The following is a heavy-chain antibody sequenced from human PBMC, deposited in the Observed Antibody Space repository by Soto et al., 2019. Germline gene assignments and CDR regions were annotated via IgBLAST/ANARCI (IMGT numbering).Heavy chain of an antibody. CDR2: IIPIFGTA. CDR3: ARGRRYCSSTSCYTLPDC. J-gene: IGHJ4*02. D-gene: IGHD2-2*02. Sequence: GASVKVSCKASGGTFSSYAISWVRQAPGQGLEWMGGIIPIFGTANYAQKFQGRVTITADESTSTAYMELSSLRSEDTAVYYCARGRRYCSSTSCYTLPDCWGQGTLVTVSS. V-gene: IGHV1-69*13. CDR1: GGTFSSYA.